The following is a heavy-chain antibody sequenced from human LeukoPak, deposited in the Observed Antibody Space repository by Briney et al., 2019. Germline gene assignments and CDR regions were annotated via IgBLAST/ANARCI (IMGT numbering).Heavy chain of an antibody. CDR3: ARERALRYFGWLPEGWFDP. D-gene: IGHD3-9*01. CDR2: IYYSGST. CDR1: GGSISSYY. V-gene: IGHV4-59*01. J-gene: IGHJ5*02. Sequence: PSETLSLTCTASGGSISSYYWSWIRQPPGKGLEWIGYIYYSGSTNYNPSLKSRVTISVDTSKNQFSLKLSSVTAADTAVYYCARERALRYFGWLPEGWFDPWGQGTLVTVSS.